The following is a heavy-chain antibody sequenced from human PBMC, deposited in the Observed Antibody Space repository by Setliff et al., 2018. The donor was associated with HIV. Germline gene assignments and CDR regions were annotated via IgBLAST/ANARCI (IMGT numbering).Heavy chain of an antibody. CDR1: GFTFTSSA. Sequence: ASVKVSCKASGFTFTSSAMQWVRQARGQRLEWIGWIVVGSGNTNYAQKFRERVTITRDVSTSTVYMELSSLRSEDMAVYYCAADETTNGWLVQDAFDIWGQGTMVTVSS. CDR2: IVVGSGNT. J-gene: IGHJ3*02. D-gene: IGHD6-19*01. CDR3: AADETTNGWLVQDAFDI. V-gene: IGHV1-58*02.